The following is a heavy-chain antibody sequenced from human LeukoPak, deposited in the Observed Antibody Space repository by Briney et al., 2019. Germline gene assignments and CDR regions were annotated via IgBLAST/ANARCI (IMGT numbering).Heavy chain of an antibody. CDR1: EFTFTAYW. J-gene: IGHJ4*02. CDR2: INGDGTYT. V-gene: IGHV3-74*01. CDR3: AREAYESGNRYSDS. D-gene: IGHD3-10*01. Sequence: GGSLRLSCAASEFTFTAYWMHWVRQAPGKGLVWVSRINGDGTYTAYADSVKGRFTISRDNAKNTLYMQMNSLRAEDAAVYYCAREAYESGNRYSDSWGQGTPVTVSS.